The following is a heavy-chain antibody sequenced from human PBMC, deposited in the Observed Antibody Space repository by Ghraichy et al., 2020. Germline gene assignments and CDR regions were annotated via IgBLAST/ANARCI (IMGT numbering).Heavy chain of an antibody. CDR2: ISGSGGST. Sequence: GGSLRLSCAASGFTFSSYAMSWVRQAPGKGLEWVSAISGSGGSTYYADSVKGRFTISRDNSKNTLYLQMNSLRAEDTAVYYCAKIDIIAAAGTDSDFDYWGQGTLVTVSS. D-gene: IGHD6-13*01. J-gene: IGHJ4*02. CDR1: GFTFSSYA. CDR3: AKIDIIAAAGTDSDFDY. V-gene: IGHV3-23*01.